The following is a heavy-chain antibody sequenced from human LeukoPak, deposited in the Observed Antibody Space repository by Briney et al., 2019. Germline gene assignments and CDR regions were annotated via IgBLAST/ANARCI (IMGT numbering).Heavy chain of an antibody. D-gene: IGHD5-24*01. V-gene: IGHV3-7*01. CDR2: IKKEGREK. CDR3: ARDADLGATIIGAFDM. CDR1: GSTFSSYW. Sequence: GRSLRLSCAASGSTFSSYWISWVRQAPRKGLEWVANIKKEGREKFYLDSVKGRFTVSRDNAKNPLYLQMNSLRAEDTAVYYCARDADLGATIIGAFDMWGQGTMVTVSS. J-gene: IGHJ3*02.